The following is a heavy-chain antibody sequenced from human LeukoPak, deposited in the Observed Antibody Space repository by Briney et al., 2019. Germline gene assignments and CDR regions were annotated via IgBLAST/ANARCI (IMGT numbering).Heavy chain of an antibody. CDR2: FSSSSSSI. CDR1: GFTFSSYS. J-gene: IGHJ4*02. D-gene: IGHD5-18*01. Sequence: PGGSLRLSCAASGFTFSSYSMNWVRQAPGKGLGWVSSFSSSSSSIYYADSVKGRFTISRDNAKSSLYLQMNSLRAEDTAVYYCARDRAGYSYGTYFDYWGQGTLVTVST. CDR3: ARDRAGYSYGTYFDY. V-gene: IGHV3-21*01.